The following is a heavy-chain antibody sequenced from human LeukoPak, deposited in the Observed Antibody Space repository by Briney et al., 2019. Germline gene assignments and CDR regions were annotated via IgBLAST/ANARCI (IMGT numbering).Heavy chain of an antibody. CDR2: IKEDGSET. CDR3: ARDRGFFLFDY. CDR1: GFTFGNHW. V-gene: IGHV3-7*01. Sequence: GGSLRLSCAASGFTFGNHWMTWVRQAPGKGLEWLAHIKEDGSETAYVDSVRGRFTISRDDAKNSLYLQMSSLRDEDTAVYYCARDRGFFLFDYWGQGTLVSVSS. J-gene: IGHJ4*02. D-gene: IGHD3-10*01.